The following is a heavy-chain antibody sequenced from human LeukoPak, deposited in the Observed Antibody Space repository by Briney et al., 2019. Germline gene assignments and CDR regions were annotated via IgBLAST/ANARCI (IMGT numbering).Heavy chain of an antibody. CDR2: INHSGST. Sequence: TSETLSLTCAVYGGSFSGYYWSWIRQPPGKGLEWIGEINHSGSTNYNPSLKSRVTISVDVSKNQFSLKVTSVTAADTAVYYCASLLVPGNFDYWGQGTLVTVSP. V-gene: IGHV4-34*01. CDR3: ASLLVPGNFDY. D-gene: IGHD2-8*02. CDR1: GGSFSGYY. J-gene: IGHJ4*02.